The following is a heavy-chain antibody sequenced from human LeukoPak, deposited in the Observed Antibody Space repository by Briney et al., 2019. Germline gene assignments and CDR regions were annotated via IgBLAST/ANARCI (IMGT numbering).Heavy chain of an antibody. CDR2: IYYSGST. CDR1: GGSISSSSYY. Sequence: SETLSLTCTVSGGSISSSSYYWGWIRQPPGKGLEWIGSIYYSGSTYYNPSLKSRVTISVDTSKNQFSLKLSSVTAADTAVYYYARHGLRYCSSTSCYPLNWFDPWGQGTLVTVSS. D-gene: IGHD2-2*01. CDR3: ARHGLRYCSSTSCYPLNWFDP. J-gene: IGHJ5*02. V-gene: IGHV4-39*01.